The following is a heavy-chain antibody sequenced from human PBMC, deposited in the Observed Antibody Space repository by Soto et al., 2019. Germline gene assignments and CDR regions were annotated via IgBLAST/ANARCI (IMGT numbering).Heavy chain of an antibody. J-gene: IGHJ4*02. CDR3: AKDKVPVVVTAPFYY. Sequence: QVQLVESGGGVVQPGRSLRLSCAASGFTFSSYGMHWVRQAPGKGLEWVAVISYDGSNQYYADSVKGRFTISRDNSKNALYLQMNSLRAEDTAVYYCAKDKVPVVVTAPFYYWGQGTLVTVSS. D-gene: IGHD2-21*02. V-gene: IGHV3-30*18. CDR2: ISYDGSNQ. CDR1: GFTFSSYG.